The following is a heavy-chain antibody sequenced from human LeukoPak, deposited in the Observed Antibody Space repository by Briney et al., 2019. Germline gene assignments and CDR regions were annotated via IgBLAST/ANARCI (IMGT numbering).Heavy chain of an antibody. J-gene: IGHJ5*02. Sequence: GGSLRLSCAASGFTFSSYSMNWVRQAPGKGLEWVSSISSSSSYIYYADSVKGRFTISRDNAKNSLYLQMNSLRAEDTAVYCCARGGYDYVWGSYNWFDPWGQGTLVTVSS. CDR1: GFTFSSYS. V-gene: IGHV3-21*01. D-gene: IGHD3-16*01. CDR3: ARGGYDYVWGSYNWFDP. CDR2: ISSSSSYI.